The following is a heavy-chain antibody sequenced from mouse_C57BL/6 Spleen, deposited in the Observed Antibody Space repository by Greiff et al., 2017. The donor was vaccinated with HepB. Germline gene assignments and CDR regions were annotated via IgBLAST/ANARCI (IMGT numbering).Heavy chain of an antibody. D-gene: IGHD3-2*02. J-gene: IGHJ4*01. CDR2: INPNNGGT. V-gene: IGHV1-18*01. Sequence: EVQLQQSGPELVKPGASVKIPCKASGYTFTDYNMDWVKQSHGKSLEWIGDINPNNGGTIYNQKFKGKATLTVDKSSSTAYMELRSLTSEDTAVYYVARGGQLRLRDYAMDYWSQGTSVTVSS. CDR3: ARGGQLRLRDYAMDY. CDR1: GYTFTDYN.